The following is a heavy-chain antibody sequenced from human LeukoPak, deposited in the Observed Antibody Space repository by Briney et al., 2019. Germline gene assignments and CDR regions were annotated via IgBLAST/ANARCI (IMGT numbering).Heavy chain of an antibody. D-gene: IGHD6-13*01. V-gene: IGHV4-30-2*01. Sequence: AQPLSLTCAVSGRSINSGCTTWSRIRQPPGKGLESFGDIYHSESTYYNPSRKSRTTNTVDSSKNQFYLKLSSVTAAHTAVFDCTRGEDSISSFAYSGERSLVTVSS. J-gene: IGHJ4*02. CDR3: TRGEDSISSFAY. CDR1: GRSINSGCTT. CDR2: IYHSEST.